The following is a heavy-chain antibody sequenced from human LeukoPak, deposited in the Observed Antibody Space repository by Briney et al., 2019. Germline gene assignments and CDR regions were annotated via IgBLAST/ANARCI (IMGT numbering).Heavy chain of an antibody. CDR3: ARDPSDSFPTSNWFDP. D-gene: IGHD3-22*01. J-gene: IGHJ5*02. CDR2: IIPIFGTA. Sequence: SVKVSXKASGGTFSSYAISWVRQAPGQGLEWMGGIIPIFGTANYAQKFQGRVTITADESTSTAYMELSSLRSEDTAVYYCARDPSDSFPTSNWFDPWGQGTLVTVSS. V-gene: IGHV1-69*13. CDR1: GGTFSSYA.